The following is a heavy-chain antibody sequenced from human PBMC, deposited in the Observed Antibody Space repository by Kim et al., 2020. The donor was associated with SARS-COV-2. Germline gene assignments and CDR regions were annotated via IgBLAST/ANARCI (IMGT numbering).Heavy chain of an antibody. D-gene: IGHD4-17*01. CDR2: VYHYSGGT. CDR1: GGSVTSPNYY. J-gene: IGHJ4*02. Sequence: SETLSLTCTVSGGSVTSPNYYWSWIRQPPGKGLEGIGYVYHYSGGTNYTPSLKSRVTISVDTSKNQFSLKLTSVTAADTAVYYCATLTTVTTYFDNWGQG. CDR3: ATLTTVTTYFDN. V-gene: IGHV4-61*01.